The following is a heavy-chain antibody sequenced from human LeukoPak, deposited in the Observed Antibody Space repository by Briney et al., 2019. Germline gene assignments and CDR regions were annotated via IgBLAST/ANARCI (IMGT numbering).Heavy chain of an antibody. CDR3: ATMGGGDYVFDY. J-gene: IGHJ4*02. Sequence: SVKVSCKAPGGTFSSYAISWVRQAPGQGLEWMGRIIPILGIANYAQKFQGRVTITADKSTSTAYMELSSLRSEDTAVYYCATMGGGDYVFDYWGQGTLVTVSS. CDR1: GGTFSSYA. V-gene: IGHV1-69*04. CDR2: IIPILGIA. D-gene: IGHD4-17*01.